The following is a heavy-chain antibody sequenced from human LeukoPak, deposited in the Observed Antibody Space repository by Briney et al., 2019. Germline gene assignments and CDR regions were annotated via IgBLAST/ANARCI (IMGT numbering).Heavy chain of an antibody. V-gene: IGHV5-10-1*01. CDR2: IDPSDSYT. CDR3: ATHNYGDYVAVFDP. CDR1: GYSFTSYW. Sequence: GESLKISCKGSGYSFTSYWISWVRQMPGKGLEWMGRIDPSDSYTNYSPSFQGHVTISADKSISTAYLQWSSLKASDTAMYCCATHNYGDYVAVFDPWGQGTLVTVSS. J-gene: IGHJ5*02. D-gene: IGHD4-17*01.